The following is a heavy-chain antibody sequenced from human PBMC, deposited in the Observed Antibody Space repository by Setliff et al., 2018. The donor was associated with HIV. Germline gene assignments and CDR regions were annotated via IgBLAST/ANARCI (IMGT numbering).Heavy chain of an antibody. CDR2: IFPSGTT. D-gene: IGHD3-10*01. CDR3: ARDRSNYGSGSSAYNWFDP. V-gene: IGHV4-4*07. J-gene: IGHJ5*02. CDR1: RRDYY. Sequence: SETCPSPAPRRDYYWSWLRQPAGKGLEWIGRIFPSGTTDYNPSLKSRVTMSIDTSKDQFSLNLKSVTAADTAAYFCARDRSNYGSGSSAYNWFDPWGQGNQVTVSS.